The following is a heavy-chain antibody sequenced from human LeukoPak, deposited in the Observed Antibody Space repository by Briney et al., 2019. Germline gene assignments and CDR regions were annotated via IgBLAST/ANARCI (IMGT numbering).Heavy chain of an antibody. CDR1: GGSFSAYY. CDR2: INHSGST. Sequence: SETLSLTCAVYGGSFSAYYWSWIRQPPGKGLEWIGEINHSGSTNYNPSLKSRVTISLDTSKNQFSLKLSSVTAADTAVYYCATGRYYYGSEYWGQGTLVTVSS. D-gene: IGHD3-10*01. J-gene: IGHJ4*02. CDR3: ATGRYYYGSEY. V-gene: IGHV4-34*01.